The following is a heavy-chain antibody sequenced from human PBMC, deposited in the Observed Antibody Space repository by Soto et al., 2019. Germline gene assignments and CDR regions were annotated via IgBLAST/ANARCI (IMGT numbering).Heavy chain of an antibody. CDR1: GGSISSPDYY. CDR3: ARDGRQRFFDL. Sequence: SETLSLTCIVSGGSISSPDYYWNWIRQPPGKGLEWIGRVYFTGSTFYNPSLKNRVTMSVDTSKNQFSLNLSSVTAADTAVYYCARDGRQRFFDLWGRGTLVTVSS. J-gene: IGHJ2*01. CDR2: VYFTGST. V-gene: IGHV4-30-4*01. D-gene: IGHD5-18*01.